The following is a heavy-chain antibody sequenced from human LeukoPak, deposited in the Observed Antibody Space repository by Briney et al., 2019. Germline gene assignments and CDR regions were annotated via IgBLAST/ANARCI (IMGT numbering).Heavy chain of an antibody. D-gene: IGHD6-19*01. J-gene: IGHJ4*02. V-gene: IGHV4-59*01. CDR2: IHYSGST. CDR1: GGSISSYY. Sequence: SETLSLTCTVSGGSISSYYWSWIRQPPGKGLEWIGYIHYSGSTNYNPSLKSRVTISVDTSKNQFSLKLSSVTAADTAVYYCARVLAVAGTHYFDYWGQGTLVTVSS. CDR3: ARVLAVAGTHYFDY.